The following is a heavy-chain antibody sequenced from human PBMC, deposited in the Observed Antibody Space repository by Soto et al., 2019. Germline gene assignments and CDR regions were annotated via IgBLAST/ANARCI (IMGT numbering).Heavy chain of an antibody. V-gene: IGHV4-31*03. Sequence: SETLSLTCTVSGGSISSGGYFWSWIRQHPGKGLEWIGFIYYSGSTYYNPSLKSRVTISVDTSKNQFSLKLSSVTAADTAVYYCARRPGVDIVATIRGGWLDPWGQGTLVTFSS. CDR2: IYYSGST. CDR3: ARRPGVDIVATIRGGWLDP. J-gene: IGHJ5*02. CDR1: GGSISSGGYF. D-gene: IGHD5-12*01.